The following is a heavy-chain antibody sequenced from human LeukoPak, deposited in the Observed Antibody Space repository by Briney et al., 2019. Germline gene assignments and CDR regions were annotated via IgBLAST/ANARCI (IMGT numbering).Heavy chain of an antibody. CDR2: ISGSDAST. J-gene: IGHJ4*02. Sequence: PGSSLRLSCAASGFTFRIYAMSWVRQAPGKGLEWVSGISGSDASTFYADSVMGRFTISRDNSMNTLYLQMNNVRAEDAAIYFCAKGSAAARPYYFDYWGQGTLVTVSS. CDR1: GFTFRIYA. V-gene: IGHV3-23*01. D-gene: IGHD6-6*01. CDR3: AKGSAAARPYYFDY.